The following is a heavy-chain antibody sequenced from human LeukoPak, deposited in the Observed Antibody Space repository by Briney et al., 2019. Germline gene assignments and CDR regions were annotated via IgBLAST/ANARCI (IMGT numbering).Heavy chain of an antibody. V-gene: IGHV3-9*01. Sequence: GGSLSLSCAASGFTFDDYAMHWVRQAPGKGLEWVSGISWNSGSIGYADSVKGRFTISRDNAKNSLYLQMNSLRAEDTALYYCAKGRSSSGWYYFDYWGQGTLVTVSS. D-gene: IGHD6-19*01. CDR2: ISWNSGSI. J-gene: IGHJ4*02. CDR1: GFTFDDYA. CDR3: AKGRSSSGWYYFDY.